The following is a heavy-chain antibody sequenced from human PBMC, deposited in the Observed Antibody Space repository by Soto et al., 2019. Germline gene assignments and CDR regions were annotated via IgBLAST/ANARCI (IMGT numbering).Heavy chain of an antibody. Sequence: EGQLLESGGGLVQPGGSLRLSCAASGFTFSSYAMSWVRQAPGKGLEWVSAISGSGGSTYYADSVKGRFTISRDNSKNTLYLQMNSLRAEDTAVYYCAKDLSGSYYYYGIDVWGQGTTVTVSS. D-gene: IGHD1-26*01. CDR3: AKDLSGSYYYYGIDV. J-gene: IGHJ6*02. V-gene: IGHV3-23*01. CDR2: ISGSGGST. CDR1: GFTFSSYA.